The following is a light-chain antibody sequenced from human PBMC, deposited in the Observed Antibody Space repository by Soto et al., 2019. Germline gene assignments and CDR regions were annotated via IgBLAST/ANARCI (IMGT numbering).Light chain of an antibody. CDR2: DGS. V-gene: IGLV2-23*01. CDR3: CSYAGSSTP. J-gene: IGLJ2*01. CDR1: SSDVGSYNL. Sequence: QSALTQPASVSGSPGQSITISCTGTSSDVGSYNLVSWYQQHPGKAPKLMIYDGSKRPSGVSYRFSGSKSGNTASLAISGLQAEDEADYYCCSYAGSSTPFGGGTKLTVL.